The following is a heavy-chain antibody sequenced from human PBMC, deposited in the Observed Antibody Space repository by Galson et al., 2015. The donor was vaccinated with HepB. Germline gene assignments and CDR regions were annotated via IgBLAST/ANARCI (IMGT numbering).Heavy chain of an antibody. CDR3: ARDRSVVVTAIFDY. V-gene: IGHV3-30-3*01. Sequence: SLRLSCAGSGFIFSSYAMHWVRQAPGKGLEWVAVISYDGSNKYYADSVKGRFTISRDNSKNTLYLQMNSLRAEDTAVYYCARDRSVVVTAIFDYWGQGTLVTVSS. CDR2: ISYDGSNK. J-gene: IGHJ4*02. CDR1: GFIFSSYA. D-gene: IGHD2-21*02.